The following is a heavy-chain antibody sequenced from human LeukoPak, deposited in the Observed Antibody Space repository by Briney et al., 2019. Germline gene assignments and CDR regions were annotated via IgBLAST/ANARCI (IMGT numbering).Heavy chain of an antibody. Sequence: GGSLRLPCAASGFTFSSYAMSWVRQAPGKGLEWVSAISGSGGSTYYADSVRGRFTISRDNSKNTLYLQMNSLRAEDTAVYYCAKDRIAARPGPYYFDYWGQGTLVTVSS. J-gene: IGHJ4*02. CDR1: GFTFSSYA. CDR3: AKDRIAARPGPYYFDY. V-gene: IGHV3-23*01. CDR2: ISGSGGST. D-gene: IGHD6-6*01.